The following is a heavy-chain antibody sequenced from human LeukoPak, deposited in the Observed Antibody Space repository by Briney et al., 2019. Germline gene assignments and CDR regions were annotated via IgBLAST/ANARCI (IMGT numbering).Heavy chain of an antibody. V-gene: IGHV3-33*06. CDR3: AKGSDSSGYYDDY. CDR1: GFTFSSYG. D-gene: IGHD3-22*01. Sequence: GRSLRLSCAASGFTFSSYGMHGVPQAPGKGREGVAVIWYDGSNKYYADSVKGRFTISRDNSKNTLYLQMNSLRAEDTAVYYCAKGSDSSGYYDDYWGQGTLVTVSS. CDR2: IWYDGSNK. J-gene: IGHJ4*02.